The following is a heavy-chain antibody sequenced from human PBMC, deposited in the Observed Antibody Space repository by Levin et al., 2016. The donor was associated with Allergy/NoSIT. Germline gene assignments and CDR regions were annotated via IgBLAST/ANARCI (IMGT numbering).Heavy chain of an antibody. CDR2: ISDDGSNK. CDR1: GFTFSSFP. Sequence: GESLKISCAASGFTFSSFPLHWVRQAPGKGLEWVAVISDDGSNKYYADSVKGRFTISRDNSKNTLYLQMNGLRTEDAAVYYCARGEQRSRDGYNYPKLDYWGQGTLVTVSS. CDR3: ARGEQRSRDGYNYPKLDY. J-gene: IGHJ4*02. D-gene: IGHD5-24*01. V-gene: IGHV3-30-3*01.